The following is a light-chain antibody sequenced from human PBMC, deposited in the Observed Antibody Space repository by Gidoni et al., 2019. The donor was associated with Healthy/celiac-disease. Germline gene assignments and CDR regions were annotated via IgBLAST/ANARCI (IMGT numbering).Light chain of an antibody. Sequence: QSVLTQPPSASGTPGQRVTISCSGSSSNIGSNTVNWYQQLPGPAPKLLIYSNNQRPSGVPDRSSGSKSGTSASLAISGLQSEDEADYYCAAWDDSLNGLYVFGTGTKVTVL. V-gene: IGLV1-44*01. CDR2: SNN. CDR3: AAWDDSLNGLYV. J-gene: IGLJ1*01. CDR1: SSNIGSNT.